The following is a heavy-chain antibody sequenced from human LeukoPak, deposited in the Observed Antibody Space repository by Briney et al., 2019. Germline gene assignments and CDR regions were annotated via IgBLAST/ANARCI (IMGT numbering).Heavy chain of an antibody. V-gene: IGHV3-15*01. D-gene: IGHD1-26*01. CDR1: GFTFSNAW. J-gene: IGHJ4*02. CDR2: IKSKTDGGTT. Sequence: GGSLRLSCAASGFTFSNAWMSWVRQAPGKGLEWVGRIKSKTDGGTTDYAAPAKGRFTISRDDSKNTLYLQMNSLKTEDTAVYYCTTEAYSGSFPGYWGQGTLVTVSS. CDR3: TTEAYSGSFPGY.